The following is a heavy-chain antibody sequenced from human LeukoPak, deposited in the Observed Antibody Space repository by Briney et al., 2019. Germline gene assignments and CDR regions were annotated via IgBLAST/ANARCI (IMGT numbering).Heavy chain of an antibody. CDR2: ISGAGGDT. Sequence: GGSLRLSCAASGFTFSDSAMTWVRQAPGKGLEWVSAISGAGGDTYYADSVKGRFSLSRGDSRNTVYLQLNNLRVEDTAIYYCAKANWVSNADAVWWGQGTQVTVSS. V-gene: IGHV3-23*01. CDR1: GFTFSDSA. J-gene: IGHJ4*02. CDR3: AKANWVSNADAVW. D-gene: IGHD1-1*01.